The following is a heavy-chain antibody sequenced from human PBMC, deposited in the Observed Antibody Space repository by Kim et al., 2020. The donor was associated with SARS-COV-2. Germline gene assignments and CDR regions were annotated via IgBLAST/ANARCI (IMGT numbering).Heavy chain of an antibody. D-gene: IGHD3-10*02. J-gene: IGHJ4*01. CDR3: AINHFPPPMLSTIGSFD. CDR1: GFTFNSYT. CDR2: ISTSSKYI. V-gene: IGHV3-21*01. Sequence: GGSLRLSCAASGFTFNSYTMNWVRQAPGKGLEWGSSISTSSKYIYYADSVKGRFTISRDNAKTSLYLQMNSLRAEDTAIYYCAINHFPPPMLSTIGSFD.